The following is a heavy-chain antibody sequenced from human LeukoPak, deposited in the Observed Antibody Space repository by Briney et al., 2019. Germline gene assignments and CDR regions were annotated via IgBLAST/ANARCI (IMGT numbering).Heavy chain of an antibody. J-gene: IGHJ6*03. Sequence: GASVKVSCKASGYTFTDYFMHWVRQAPGQGLEWMEWINPNTGGTNYAQKFQGRVTMTRDTSITTAYMDLSSLRSDDTAVYYCARGGSPIFYYYIDVWGKGTTVAISS. CDR2: INPNTGGT. D-gene: IGHD2-2*01. CDR1: GYTFTDYF. CDR3: ARGGSPIFYYYIDV. V-gene: IGHV1-2*02.